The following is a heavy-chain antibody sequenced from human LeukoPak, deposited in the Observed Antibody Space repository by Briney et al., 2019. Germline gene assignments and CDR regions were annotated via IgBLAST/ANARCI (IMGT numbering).Heavy chain of an antibody. CDR2: INPNSGDT. D-gene: IGHD6-19*01. CDR1: GYTFTGCY. Sequence: ASVTVSCKASGYTFTGCYMHWVRQAPGQGLEWMGWINPNSGDTNYAQKFQGRVTMTRDTSISTAYMELSRLRDDDTAVYYCARGYSSGWYCLHYWGQGTLVTVSS. J-gene: IGHJ4*02. V-gene: IGHV1-2*02. CDR3: ARGYSSGWYCLHY.